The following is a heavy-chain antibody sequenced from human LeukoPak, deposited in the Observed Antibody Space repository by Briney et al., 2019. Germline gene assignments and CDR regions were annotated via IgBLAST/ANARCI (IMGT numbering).Heavy chain of an antibody. CDR3: AKGGATVIDY. Sequence: GGSLRLSCADSGFTFSNYWMHWVRQAPGKGLVWVSRINSDGSSTTSAASVKGRFTISRDNAKNTLYLQMNSLRAEDTAVYYCAKGGATVIDYWGQGTLVTVSS. D-gene: IGHD4-17*01. CDR2: INSDGSST. J-gene: IGHJ4*02. CDR1: GFTFSNYW. V-gene: IGHV3-74*01.